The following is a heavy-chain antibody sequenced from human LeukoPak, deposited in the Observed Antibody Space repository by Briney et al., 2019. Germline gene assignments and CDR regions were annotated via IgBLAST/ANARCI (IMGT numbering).Heavy chain of an antibody. V-gene: IGHV3-30*04. D-gene: IGHD3-10*01. J-gene: IGHJ6*04. CDR1: GFTFSSYA. CDR2: ISYDGSNK. Sequence: AGGSLRLSCAASGFTFSSYAMHWVRQAPGKGLEWVAVISYDGSNKYYADSVKGRFTISRDNSKNTLYLQMNSLRAEDTAVYYCARDSGVRGVITPYYGMDVWGKGTTVTVSS. CDR3: ARDSGVRGVITPYYGMDV.